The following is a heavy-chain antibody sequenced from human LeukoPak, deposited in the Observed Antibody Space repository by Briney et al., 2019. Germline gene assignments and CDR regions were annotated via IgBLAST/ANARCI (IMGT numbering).Heavy chain of an antibody. CDR3: AKAQQKRVWFGELLRYYGMDV. CDR2: ISGSGGST. V-gene: IGHV3-23*01. Sequence: PGGSLRLSCAASGFTFSSYAMSWVRQAPGKGLEWVSAISGSGGSTYYADSVKGRFTISRDNSKNTLYLQMNSLRAEDTAVYYCAKAQQKRVWFGELLRYYGMDVWGQGTTVTVSS. D-gene: IGHD3-10*01. CDR1: GFTFSSYA. J-gene: IGHJ6*02.